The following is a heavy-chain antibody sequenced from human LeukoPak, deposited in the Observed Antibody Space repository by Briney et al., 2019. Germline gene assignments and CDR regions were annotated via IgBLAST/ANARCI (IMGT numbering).Heavy chain of an antibody. D-gene: IGHD3-22*01. J-gene: IGHJ4*02. Sequence: SETLSLTCTVSGGSISSYYWSWIRQPPGKGLEWIGYIYYSGSTNYNPSLKSRVTISVDTSKNQFSLKLSSVTAADTAVYYCASMGYYDSRLDYWGQGTLVTVSS. CDR2: IYYSGST. CDR1: GGSISSYY. V-gene: IGHV4-59*01. CDR3: ASMGYYDSRLDY.